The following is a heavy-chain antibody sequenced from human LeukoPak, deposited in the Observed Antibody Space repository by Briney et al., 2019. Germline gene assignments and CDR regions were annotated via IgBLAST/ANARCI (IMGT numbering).Heavy chain of an antibody. V-gene: IGHV3-30*04. CDR3: AKDGCGGDCYSVFDY. Sequence: GGSLRLSCAASGFTFSRYTMHWVRQAPGKGLEWVAVMSYDGSNKYYADSVKGRFTISRDNSKNTVYVQMNSLRAEDTAVYYCAKDGCGGDCYSVFDYWGQGTLVTVSS. D-gene: IGHD2-21*02. J-gene: IGHJ4*02. CDR1: GFTFSRYT. CDR2: MSYDGSNK.